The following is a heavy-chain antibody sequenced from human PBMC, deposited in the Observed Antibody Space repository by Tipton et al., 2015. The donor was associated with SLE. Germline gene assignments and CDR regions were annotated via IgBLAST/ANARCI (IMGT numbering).Heavy chain of an antibody. D-gene: IGHD3-10*01. J-gene: IGHJ2*01. CDR1: GGSISSSNYY. Sequence: TLSLTCTVSGGSISSSNYYWGWLRQPPGKGLEWIGSIFYSGSTYSSPSLKSRVPISVDTPKNQSPLKLTSVTAAATAVYYCARRLGGEFSHGYFVLWGRGTRVTVSS. CDR2: IFYSGST. CDR3: ARRLGGEFSHGYFVL. V-gene: IGHV4-39*06.